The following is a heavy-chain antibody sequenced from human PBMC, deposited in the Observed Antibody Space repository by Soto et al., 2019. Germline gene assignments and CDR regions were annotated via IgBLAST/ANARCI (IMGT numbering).Heavy chain of an antibody. J-gene: IGHJ6*02. D-gene: IGHD3-10*01. Sequence: PGGSLRLSCATSGFTCSSYAMHWVRQAPGKGLEWVAVISYDGSNKYYADSVKGRFTISRDNSKNTLYLQMNSLRAEDTAVYYCARSPTSPRITMVRGVTAPLYYYGMDVWGQGTTVTVSS. CDR2: ISYDGSNK. CDR1: GFTCSSYA. CDR3: ARSPTSPRITMVRGVTAPLYYYGMDV. V-gene: IGHV3-30-3*01.